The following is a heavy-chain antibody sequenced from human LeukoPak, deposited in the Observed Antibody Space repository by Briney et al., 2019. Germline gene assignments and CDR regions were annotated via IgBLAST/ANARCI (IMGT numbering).Heavy chain of an antibody. D-gene: IGHD3-10*01. J-gene: IGHJ5*02. Sequence: ASVKVSCKSSGYTFTSYDINWVRQATGQGLEWMGWMNPNSGNTGYAQKFQGRVTMTRNTSISTAYMELSSLRSEDTAVYYCARSLLYYGSGSYYKPQWFDPWGQGTLVTVSS. CDR2: MNPNSGNT. CDR3: ARSLLYYGSGSYYKPQWFDP. CDR1: GYTFTSYD. V-gene: IGHV1-8*01.